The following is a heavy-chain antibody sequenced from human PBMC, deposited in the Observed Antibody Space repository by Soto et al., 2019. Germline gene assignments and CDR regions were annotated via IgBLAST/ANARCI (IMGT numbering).Heavy chain of an antibody. Sequence: SDTLYLTCTVSGGSISSSSYYWGWIRQPPGKGLEWIGSIYYSGSTYYNPSLKSRVTISVDTSKNQFSLKLSSVTAADTAVYYCARHHHKRSNLGFAHWGQGTLVTVSS. CDR3: ARHHHKRSNLGFAH. CDR2: IYYSGST. V-gene: IGHV4-39*01. J-gene: IGHJ4*02. CDR1: GGSISSSSYY.